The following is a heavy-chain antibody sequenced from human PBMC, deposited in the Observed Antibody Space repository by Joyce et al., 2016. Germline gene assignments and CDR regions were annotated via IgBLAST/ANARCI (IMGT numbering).Heavy chain of an antibody. V-gene: IGHV1-69*12. CDR2: IVPILRKS. CDR3: TREGRGGNFDH. CDR1: GGPFKTNA. D-gene: IGHD4-23*01. J-gene: IGHJ4*02. Sequence: QVQLVQSGAEVKKPGSSVKVSCQASGGPFKTNAISWVRQAPGKGLEWMGAIVPILRKSNYVQRFQGRLTIYADESTSTAYMELSSLTFDDTAVYFCTREGRGGNFDHWGQGTLVTVSS.